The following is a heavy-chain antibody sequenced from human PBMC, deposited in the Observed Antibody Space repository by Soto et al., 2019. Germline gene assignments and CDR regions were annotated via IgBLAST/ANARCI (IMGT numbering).Heavy chain of an antibody. CDR2: ISYDGSNK. CDR1: GFTFSSYG. Sequence: QVQLVESGGGVVQPGRSLRLSCAASGFTFSSYGMHWVRQAPGKGLAWVAVISYDGSNKYYADSVKGGFTISRDNSKNPLYQQRDSLRAEDTDVYYWGEGLPRVMTSGTSGGFDIWGQGTMVNVSS. CDR3: GEGLPRVMTSGTSGGFDI. J-gene: IGHJ3*02. V-gene: IGHV3-30*18. D-gene: IGHD2-15*01.